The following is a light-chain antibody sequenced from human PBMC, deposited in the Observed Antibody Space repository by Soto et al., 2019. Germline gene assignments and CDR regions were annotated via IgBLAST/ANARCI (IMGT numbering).Light chain of an antibody. Sequence: DIQMTQSPSTLSAFVGDSVAITCRASQTISNFLAWYQQKPGKAPKLLFYRASNLEGGVPSRFSGGGSGTEFTLTINGLQPDDSATYYCQQYKSYPWTFGQGTNVEIK. CDR2: RAS. V-gene: IGKV1-5*03. CDR1: QTISNF. J-gene: IGKJ1*01. CDR3: QQYKSYPWT.